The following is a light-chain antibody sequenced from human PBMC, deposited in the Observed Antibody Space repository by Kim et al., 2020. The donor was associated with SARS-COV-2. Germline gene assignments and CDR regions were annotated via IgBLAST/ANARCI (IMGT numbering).Light chain of an antibody. Sequence: EIVMTQSPAPLSVSPGERATLSCRASQSVSSNLAWYQQKPGQAPRLLIYGASTRATGIPARFSGSGSGTEFTLTISSLQSEDFAIYYCQQYNNLITFGGGTKVDIK. CDR1: QSVSSN. J-gene: IGKJ4*01. CDR3: QQYNNLIT. V-gene: IGKV3-15*01. CDR2: GAS.